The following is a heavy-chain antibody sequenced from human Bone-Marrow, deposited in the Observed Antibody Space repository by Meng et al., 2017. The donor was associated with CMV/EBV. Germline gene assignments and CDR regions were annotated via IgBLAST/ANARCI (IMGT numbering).Heavy chain of an antibody. CDR3: ARDPGGGKWYSSSWHGGYFDY. J-gene: IGHJ4*02. Sequence: SETLSLTCTVSGGPISSSSYYWGWIRQPPGKGLEWIGSIYYSGSTYYNPSLKSRVTISVDTSQNQFSLKLSSVTAADTAVYYCARDPGGGKWYSSSWHGGYFDYWGQGTLVTVSS. D-gene: IGHD6-13*01. CDR2: IYYSGST. V-gene: IGHV4-39*07. CDR1: GGPISSSSYY.